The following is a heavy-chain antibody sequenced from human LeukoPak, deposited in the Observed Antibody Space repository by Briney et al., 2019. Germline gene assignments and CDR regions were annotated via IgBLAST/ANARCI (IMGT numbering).Heavy chain of an antibody. J-gene: IGHJ4*02. CDR2: ISGSGGST. CDR3: AKDRVRSSSRAYYFDY. Sequence: GGSLRLSCAASGFTFSSYAMSWVRQAPGKGLEWVSAISGSGGSTYYADSVKGRFTISRDNSKNTLYLQMDSLRAEDTAVYYCAKDRVRSSSRAYYFDYWGQGTLVTVSS. D-gene: IGHD3-3*01. CDR1: GFTFSSYA. V-gene: IGHV3-23*01.